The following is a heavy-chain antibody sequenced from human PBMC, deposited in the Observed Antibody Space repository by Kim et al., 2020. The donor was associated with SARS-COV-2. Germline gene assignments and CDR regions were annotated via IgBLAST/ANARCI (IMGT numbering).Heavy chain of an antibody. Sequence: GGSLRLSCAASGFTFSDYYMSWIRQAPGKGLEWVSYISSSSSYTNYADSVQGRFTISRYNAKNSPYLQMNSLRAEDTAVYYCASTLVGATPVDYWGQGTLVTVSS. CDR3: ASTLVGATPVDY. D-gene: IGHD1-26*01. J-gene: IGHJ4*02. V-gene: IGHV3-11*03. CDR1: GFTFSDYY. CDR2: ISSSSSYT.